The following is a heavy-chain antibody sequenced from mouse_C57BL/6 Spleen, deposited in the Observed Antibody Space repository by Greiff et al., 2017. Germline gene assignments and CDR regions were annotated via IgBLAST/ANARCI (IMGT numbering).Heavy chain of an antibody. D-gene: IGHD2-1*01. Sequence: VQLQQPGAELVKPGASVKLSCKASGYTFTSYWMQWVKQRPGQGLEWIGEIDPSDSYTNYNQKFKGKATLTVDTASSTAYMQLSSLTSEDSAVYYCASSPYGNDAMDYWGQGTSVTVSS. CDR1: GYTFTSYW. CDR2: IDPSDSYT. CDR3: ASSPYGNDAMDY. V-gene: IGHV1-50*01. J-gene: IGHJ4*01.